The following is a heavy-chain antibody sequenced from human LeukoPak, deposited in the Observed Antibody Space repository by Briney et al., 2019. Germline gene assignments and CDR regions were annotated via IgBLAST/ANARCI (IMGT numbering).Heavy chain of an antibody. V-gene: IGHV4-39*07. CDR1: GGSISSSSYY. CDR3: ARLYCSGGACLFDH. CDR2: IYYSGST. Sequence: SETLSLTCTVSGGSISSSSYYWGWIRQPPGKGLEWIGSIYYSGSTYYNPSLKSRVTISVDTSKNQFSLKLSSVTAADTAVYYCARLYCSGGACLFDHWGQGTPVTVSS. D-gene: IGHD2-15*01. J-gene: IGHJ4*02.